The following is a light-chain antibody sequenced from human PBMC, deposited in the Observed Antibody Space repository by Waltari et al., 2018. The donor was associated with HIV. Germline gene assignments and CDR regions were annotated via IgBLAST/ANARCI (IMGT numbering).Light chain of an antibody. Sequence: EIVLTQSPDTLSLSPGDTAFLSCRASQPVSGNFLAWYQQKPGQAPRLLISGASGRATGIPGRFSDSGSGTDFTLTITTLEPEDFAVYYCQQYGSLPRTFGQGTRVEIK. V-gene: IGKV3-20*01. CDR3: QQYGSLPRT. CDR1: QPVSGNF. J-gene: IGKJ1*01. CDR2: GAS.